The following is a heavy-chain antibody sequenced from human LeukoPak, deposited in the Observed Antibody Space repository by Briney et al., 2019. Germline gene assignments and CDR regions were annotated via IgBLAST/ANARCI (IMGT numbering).Heavy chain of an antibody. V-gene: IGHV1-46*01. D-gene: IGHD3/OR15-3a*01. J-gene: IGHJ4*02. CDR1: GYPFTSYY. CDR3: ARDLRDYYFDY. Sequence: APVKVSCKASGYPFTSYYMHWVRQAPGQGLEWMGIINPSGGSTSYAQKFQGRVTMTRDTSTSTVYMELSSLRSEDTAVYYCARDLRDYYFDYWGQGTLVTVSS. CDR2: INPSGGST.